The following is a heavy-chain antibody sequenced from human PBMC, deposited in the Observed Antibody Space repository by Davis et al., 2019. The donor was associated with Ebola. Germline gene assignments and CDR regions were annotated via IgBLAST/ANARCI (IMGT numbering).Heavy chain of an antibody. Sequence: MPSETLSLTCTVSGGSISSGDYYWSWIRQPPGKGLEWIGYIYYSGSTYYNPSLKSRVTISVDTSKNRFSLKLSSVTAADTAVYYCARGRGTILYSSSSKNDYWGQGTLVTVSS. D-gene: IGHD6-6*01. CDR2: IYYSGST. V-gene: IGHV4-30-4*02. CDR1: GGSISSGDYY. CDR3: ARGRGTILYSSSSKNDY. J-gene: IGHJ4*02.